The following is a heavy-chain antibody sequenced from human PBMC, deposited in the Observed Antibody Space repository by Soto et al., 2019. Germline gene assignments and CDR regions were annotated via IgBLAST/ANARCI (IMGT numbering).Heavy chain of an antibody. D-gene: IGHD2-15*01. CDR2: INPSGGST. J-gene: IGHJ5*02. V-gene: IGHV1-46*03. CDR1: GYTFTSYY. Sequence: GASVKVSCKASGYTFTSYYMHWVRQAPGQGLEWMGIINPSGGSTSYAQKFQGRVTMTRDTSTSTVYMELSSLRSEDTAVYYCARDGYCSGGSCYPQPFDPWGQGTLVTVSS. CDR3: ARDGYCSGGSCYPQPFDP.